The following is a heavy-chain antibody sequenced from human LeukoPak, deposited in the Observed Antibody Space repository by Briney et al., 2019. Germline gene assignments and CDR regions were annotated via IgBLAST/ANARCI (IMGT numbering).Heavy chain of an antibody. CDR2: IIPIFGTA. J-gene: IGHJ4*02. CDR1: GGTFSSYA. V-gene: IGHV1-69*13. D-gene: IGHD3-22*01. Sequence: SVKVSCKAPGGTFSSYAISWVRQAPGQGLEWMGGIIPIFGTANYAQKFQGRVTITADESTSTAYMELSSLRSEDTAMYWCARGYYDSSGYDPGLGYWGQGTLVTVSS. CDR3: ARGYYDSSGYDPGLGY.